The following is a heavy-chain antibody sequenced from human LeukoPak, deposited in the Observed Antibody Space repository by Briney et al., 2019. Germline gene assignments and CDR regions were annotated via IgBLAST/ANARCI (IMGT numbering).Heavy chain of an antibody. CDR1: GFTFSSYS. V-gene: IGHV3-21*01. CDR2: ISSSSSYI. D-gene: IGHD3-22*01. CDR3: ARDLNSSGYYPYFDY. J-gene: IGHJ4*02. Sequence: GGSLRLSCAASGFTFSSYSMNWVRQAPGKGLEWVSSISSSSSYIYYADSVKGRFTISRDNSKNTLYLQMNSLRAEDMAVYYCARDLNSSGYYPYFDYWGQGTLVTVSS.